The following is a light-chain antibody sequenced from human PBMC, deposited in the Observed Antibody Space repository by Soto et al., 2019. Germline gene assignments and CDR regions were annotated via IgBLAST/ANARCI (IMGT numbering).Light chain of an antibody. Sequence: DIQMTQSPSTLSASVGDRVTITCRASQSISSWLTWYQQKAGQAPKLLIYKASILESGVPSRFSGSGSGTEFTLTISNLQPDDSATYYLQQNSYFATFGQGTRVEVK. CDR3: QQNSYFAT. CDR1: QSISSW. J-gene: IGKJ1*01. V-gene: IGKV1-5*03. CDR2: KAS.